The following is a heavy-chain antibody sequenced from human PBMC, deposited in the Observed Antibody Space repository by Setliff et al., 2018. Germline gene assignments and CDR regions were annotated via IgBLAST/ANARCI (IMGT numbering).Heavy chain of an antibody. CDR2: FYTSGST. V-gene: IGHV4-61*09. J-gene: IGHJ6*03. CDR3: ARSVASTSLTTSTAYYYYYYMDV. Sequence: SETLSLTCTVSGDSISSGYYYWTWIRQSAGKGLEWIGHFYTSGSTNYNPSLKSRVTISVDTSKNQFSLKLSSVTAADTAVYYCARSVASTSLTTSTAYYYYYYMDVWGKGTTVTVSS. CDR1: GDSISSGYYY. D-gene: IGHD2-2*01.